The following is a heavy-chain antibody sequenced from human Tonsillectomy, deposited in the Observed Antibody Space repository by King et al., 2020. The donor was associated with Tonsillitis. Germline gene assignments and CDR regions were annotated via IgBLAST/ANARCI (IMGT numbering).Heavy chain of an antibody. CDR3: ARRSSCDGDCTTPSHHYYGMDV. Sequence: VQLVQSGAEGKKPGESLKISCEASGYTFANYWIVWVRQMPGKGLEWMGIIYPGDSQTIYSQSFQGQVTMSADKSINTAYLQWRSLRASHTAVYYCARRSSCDGDCTTPSHHYYGMDVWGQGTTVTVSS. D-gene: IGHD2-21*02. CDR1: GYTFANYW. J-gene: IGHJ6*02. V-gene: IGHV5-51*01. CDR2: IYPGDSQT.